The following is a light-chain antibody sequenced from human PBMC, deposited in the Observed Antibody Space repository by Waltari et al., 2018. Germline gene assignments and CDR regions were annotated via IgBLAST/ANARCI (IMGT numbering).Light chain of an antibody. CDR2: VAS. CDR3: QQTYTAPPYT. CDR1: QSISTY. J-gene: IGKJ2*01. Sequence: DIQMTQSPSSLSASVGDRVTITCRASQSISTYFNWYQQKPGKAPKLIIYVASNLQSGVPSRFSGSGSGTDFTLTITSLQPEDFATYFCQQTYTAPPYTFGQGTKLEI. V-gene: IGKV1-39*01.